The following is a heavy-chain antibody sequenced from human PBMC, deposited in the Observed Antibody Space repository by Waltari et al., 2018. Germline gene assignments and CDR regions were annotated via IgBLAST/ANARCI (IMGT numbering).Heavy chain of an antibody. CDR3: ARDPEIRLVAGTYYYYGMDV. Sequence: EVQLVESGGGLVKPGGYLRLSCAASGFTFSSYSMNWVRQAPGKGLEWVSSISSSSSYIYYADSVKGRFTISRDNAKNSLYLQMNSLRAEDTAVYYCARDPEIRLVAGTYYYYGMDVWGQGTTVTVS. CDR2: ISSSSSYI. D-gene: IGHD6-19*01. V-gene: IGHV3-21*01. CDR1: GFTFSSYS. J-gene: IGHJ6*02.